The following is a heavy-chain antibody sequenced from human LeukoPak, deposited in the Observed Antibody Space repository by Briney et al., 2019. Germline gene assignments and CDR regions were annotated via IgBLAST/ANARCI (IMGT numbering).Heavy chain of an antibody. CDR1: GFTFSSYE. J-gene: IGHJ1*01. V-gene: IGHV3-48*03. CDR2: ISSSGSTI. Sequence: PGGSLRLSCAASGFTFSSYEMNWVRQAPGKGLEWVSYISSSGSTIYYADSVKGRFTISRDNPKNSLYLQMNSLRAEDTAVYYCARGDYGEYFQHWGQGTLVTVSS. D-gene: IGHD4-17*01. CDR3: ARGDYGEYFQH.